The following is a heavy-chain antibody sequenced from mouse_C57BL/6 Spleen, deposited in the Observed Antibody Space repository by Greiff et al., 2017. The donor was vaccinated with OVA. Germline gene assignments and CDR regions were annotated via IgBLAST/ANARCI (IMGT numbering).Heavy chain of an antibody. V-gene: IGHV1-82*01. CDR2: IYPGDGDT. Sequence: VQGVESGPELVKPGASVKISCKASGYAFSSSWMNWVKQRPGKGLEWIGRIYPGDGDTNYNGKFKGKATLTADKSSSTAYMQLSSLTSEDSAVYFCAREDGSSYDWYFDVWGTGTTVTVSS. J-gene: IGHJ1*03. CDR3: AREDGSSYDWYFDV. D-gene: IGHD1-1*01. CDR1: GYAFSSSW.